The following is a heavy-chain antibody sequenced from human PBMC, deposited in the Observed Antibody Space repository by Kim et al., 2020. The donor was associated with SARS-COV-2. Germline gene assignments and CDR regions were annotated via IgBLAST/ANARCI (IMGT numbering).Heavy chain of an antibody. CDR3: AKDRYSNYFDY. J-gene: IGHJ4*02. D-gene: IGHD6-13*01. Sequence: GGSLRLSCAASGFTFSSYGMHWVRQAPGKGLEWVAVISYDGSNKYYADSVKGRFTISRDNSKNTLYLQMNSLRAEDTAVYYCAKDRYSNYFDYWGQGTLVTVSS. CDR2: ISYDGSNK. V-gene: IGHV3-30*18. CDR1: GFTFSSYG.